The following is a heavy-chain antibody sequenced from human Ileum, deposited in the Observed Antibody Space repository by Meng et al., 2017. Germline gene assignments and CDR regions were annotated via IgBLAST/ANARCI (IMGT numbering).Heavy chain of an antibody. J-gene: IGHJ4*02. V-gene: IGHV4-61*01. CDR3: ARFYGSGTFEVHDY. CDR2: IHYSGSR. CDR1: GGSVRCASYY. Sequence: QGQLPQSGPGLWRPSGTLSLTCNVAGGSVRCASYYWSWIRQPPGKGLEWIGLIHYSGSRNYNPSLKSRVTMSVDTSKNQVSLRLTSVTAADTAVYYCARFYGSGTFEVHDYWGQGTLVTVSS. D-gene: IGHD3-10*01.